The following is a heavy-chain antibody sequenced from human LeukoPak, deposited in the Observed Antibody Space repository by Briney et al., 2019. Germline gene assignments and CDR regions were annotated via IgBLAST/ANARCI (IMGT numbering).Heavy chain of an antibody. J-gene: IGHJ4*02. CDR1: GFTFSSYG. D-gene: IGHD5-12*01. CDR2: IRYDGSNK. V-gene: IGHV3-30*02. Sequence: GGSLRLSCAASGFTFSSYGMHWVRQAPGKGLEWVAFIRYDGSNKYYADSVKGRFTISRDNSKNTLYLQMNGLRAEDTAVYYCAKAAGGYDFGSEGGYFDYWGQGTLVTVSS. CDR3: AKAAGGYDFGSEGGYFDY.